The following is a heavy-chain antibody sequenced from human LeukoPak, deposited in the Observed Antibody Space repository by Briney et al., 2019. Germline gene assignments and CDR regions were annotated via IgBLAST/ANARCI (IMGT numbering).Heavy chain of an antibody. Sequence: GGSLRLSCAASGFTFSSYAMSWVRQAPGKGLEWVSAISGSGGSTYYADSVKGRFTIYRDNSKNTLYLQMNSLRAEDTAVYYCAKDRVVVVPAGDYYYYGMDVWGQGTTVTVSS. D-gene: IGHD2-2*01. V-gene: IGHV3-23*01. CDR3: AKDRVVVVPAGDYYYYGMDV. CDR1: GFTFSSYA. CDR2: ISGSGGST. J-gene: IGHJ6*02.